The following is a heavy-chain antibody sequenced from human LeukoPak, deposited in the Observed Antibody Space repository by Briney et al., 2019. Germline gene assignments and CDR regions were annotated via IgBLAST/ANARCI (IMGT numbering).Heavy chain of an antibody. V-gene: IGHV1-69*04. CDR3: ARSYYYGSGSYYTSVYYFDY. J-gene: IGHJ4*02. Sequence: GASVKVSCKASGGTFSSYAISWVRQAPGQGLEWMGRIIPILGIANYAQKFQGRVTITADKSTSTAYMELSSLRSEDTAVYYCARSYYYGSGSYYTSVYYFDYWGQGTLVTVSS. CDR2: IIPILGIA. CDR1: GGTFSSYA. D-gene: IGHD3-10*01.